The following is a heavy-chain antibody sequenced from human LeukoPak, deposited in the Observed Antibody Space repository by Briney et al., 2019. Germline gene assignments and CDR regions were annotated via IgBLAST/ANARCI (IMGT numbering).Heavy chain of an antibody. Sequence: QPGGSLRLSCAASGFPFSSYWMSWVRQAPGKGLEWVANIKQDGSEKYYVDSVKGRFTISRDNAKKSLYLQMNSLRAEDTAVYYCARVNSGSYPFDYWGQGTLVTVSS. CDR1: GFPFSSYW. CDR2: IKQDGSEK. J-gene: IGHJ4*02. CDR3: ARVNSGSYPFDY. D-gene: IGHD1-26*01. V-gene: IGHV3-7*01.